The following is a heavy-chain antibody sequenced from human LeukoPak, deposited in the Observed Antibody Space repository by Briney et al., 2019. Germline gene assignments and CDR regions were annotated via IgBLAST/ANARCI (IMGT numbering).Heavy chain of an antibody. J-gene: IGHJ6*04. Sequence: GASVKVSCKASGGTFSSYAISWVRQAPGQGLEWMGGIIPIFGTANYAQKFQGRVTITADESTSTAYMELSSLRSEDTAVYYCARERLQQLDVWGKGTTVTVSS. V-gene: IGHV1-69*13. CDR3: ARERLQQLDV. CDR2: IIPIFGTA. D-gene: IGHD6-13*01. CDR1: GGTFSSYA.